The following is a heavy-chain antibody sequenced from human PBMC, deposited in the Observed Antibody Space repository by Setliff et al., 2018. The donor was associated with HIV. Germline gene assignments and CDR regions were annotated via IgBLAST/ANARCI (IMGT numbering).Heavy chain of an antibody. V-gene: IGHV1-46*01. CDR2: INPSDGST. Sequence: ASVKVSCKASGYTFTSYCMHWVRQAPGQGLEWMGMINPSDGSTRYAQKLQGRVTMTRDTSTTTVYMELRSLRSEDTAVYYCARDKTPIFGVVIATNWFDPWGQGTLVTVSS. J-gene: IGHJ5*02. CDR3: ARDKTPIFGVVIATNWFDP. CDR1: GYTFTSYC. D-gene: IGHD3-3*01.